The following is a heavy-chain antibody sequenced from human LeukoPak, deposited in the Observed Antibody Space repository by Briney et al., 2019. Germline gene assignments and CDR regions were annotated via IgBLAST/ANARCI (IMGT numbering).Heavy chain of an antibody. D-gene: IGHD3-10*01. V-gene: IGHV1-24*01. CDR2: FDPEDGET. CDR1: GYTLTELS. J-gene: IGHJ3*02. CDR3: ARGLTRGVEPDAFDI. Sequence: ASVKVSCKVSGYTLTELSMHWVRQAPGKGLEWMGGFDPEDGETIYAQKFQGRVTITADESTSTAYMELSSLRSEDTAVYYCARGLTRGVEPDAFDIWGQGTMVTVSS.